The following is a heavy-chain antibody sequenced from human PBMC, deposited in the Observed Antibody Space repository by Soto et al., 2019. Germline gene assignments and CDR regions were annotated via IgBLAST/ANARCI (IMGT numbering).Heavy chain of an antibody. Sequence: SETLSLTCTVSGGSVSRGSYYWSWIRQPPGKGLEWIGYIYYSGSTNYNPSLKSRVTISVDTSKNQFSLKLSSVTAADTAVYYCAATSPYYYDSSGYYYFDYWGQGTLVTVSS. CDR3: AATSPYYYDSSGYYYFDY. V-gene: IGHV4-61*01. D-gene: IGHD3-22*01. CDR1: GGSVSRGSYY. J-gene: IGHJ4*02. CDR2: IYYSGST.